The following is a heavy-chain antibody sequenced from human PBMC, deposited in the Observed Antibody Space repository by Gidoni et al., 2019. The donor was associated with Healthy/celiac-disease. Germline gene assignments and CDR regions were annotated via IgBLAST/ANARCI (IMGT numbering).Heavy chain of an antibody. J-gene: IGHJ3*02. CDR1: GGSFSGYY. Sequence: QVQLQQWGAGLLKPSETLSLTCAVYGGSFSGYYWSWIRQPPGKGREWIGEINHSGSTNSNPSLKRRVTISVDTSKNQFSLKLSSVTAADTAVYYWARGPRGGTTGDAFDIWGQGTMVTVSS. CDR3: ARGPRGGTTGDAFDI. D-gene: IGHD1-1*01. V-gene: IGHV4-34*01. CDR2: INHSGST.